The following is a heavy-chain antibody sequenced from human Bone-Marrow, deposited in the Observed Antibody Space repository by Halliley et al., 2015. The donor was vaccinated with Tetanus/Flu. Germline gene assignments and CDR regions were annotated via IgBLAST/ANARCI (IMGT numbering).Heavy chain of an antibody. CDR3: ASPSAQNYYYTAMDV. CDR2: FYTSGTT. D-gene: IGHD2-2*01. Sequence: GVSVFYTSGTTYYADSVKGRFTISRDNFENILYLQMNSLRAEDTAVYYCASPSAQNYYYTAMDVWGQGTTVTVSS. J-gene: IGHJ6*02. V-gene: IGHV3-66*01.